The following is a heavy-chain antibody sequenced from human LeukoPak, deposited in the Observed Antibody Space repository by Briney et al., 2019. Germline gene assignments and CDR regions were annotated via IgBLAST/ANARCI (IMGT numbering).Heavy chain of an antibody. V-gene: IGHV3-13*05. CDR3: ARSEDYGDYAY. Sequence: GGSLRLSCAASGFTFSTYDMHWVRQATGKGLEWVSGIGTAGDPYYADSVKGRFTISRENAKNSLDLQMNSLRAGDTAVYYCARSEDYGDYAYWGQGTLVTVSS. CDR2: IGTAGDP. CDR1: GFTFSTYD. D-gene: IGHD4-17*01. J-gene: IGHJ4*02.